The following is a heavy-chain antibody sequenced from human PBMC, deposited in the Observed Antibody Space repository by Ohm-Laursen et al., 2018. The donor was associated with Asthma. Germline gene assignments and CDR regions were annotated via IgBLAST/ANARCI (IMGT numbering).Heavy chain of an antibody. CDR1: GFTFSSYG. CDR2: ISYDGSNK. V-gene: IGHV3-30*18. J-gene: IGHJ4*02. Sequence: SLRLSCTASGFTFSSYGMHWVRQAPGKGLEWVAVISYDGSNKYYADSVKGRFTISRDNSKNTLYLQMNSLRAEDTAVYYCAKESRRLGAYGSGSFDYWGQGTLVTVSS. CDR3: AKESRRLGAYGSGSFDY. D-gene: IGHD3-10*01.